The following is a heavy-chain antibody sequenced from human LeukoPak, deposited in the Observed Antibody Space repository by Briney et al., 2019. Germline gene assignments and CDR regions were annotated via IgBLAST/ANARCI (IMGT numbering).Heavy chain of an antibody. CDR1: GFTFSNYW. J-gene: IGHJ4*02. CDR2: INSDGSST. V-gene: IGHV3-74*01. CDR3: ARVGYSSSWSPSDY. D-gene: IGHD6-13*01. Sequence: GGSLRLSCAASGFTFSNYWMHWVRQAPGKGLVWVSRINSDGSSTNYADSVKGRFTISRDNAKNTLYLQMNSLRAEDTAVYYCARVGYSSSWSPSDYWGQGALVTVSS.